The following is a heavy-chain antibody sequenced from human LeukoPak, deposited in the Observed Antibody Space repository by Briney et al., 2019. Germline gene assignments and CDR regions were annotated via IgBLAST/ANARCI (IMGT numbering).Heavy chain of an antibody. CDR2: MNEDGSVI. Sequence: GGSLRLSCEASGFTFNDNWMTWVRQAPGKGLEWVANMNEDGSVIFYLDSVKGRFTISRDNAKNSLYLQMNSLRAEDTAVYYCGRCGLSYAIDYWGQGTLVTVSS. CDR1: GFTFNDNW. D-gene: IGHD2-2*01. J-gene: IGHJ4*02. CDR3: GRCGLSYAIDY. V-gene: IGHV3-7*01.